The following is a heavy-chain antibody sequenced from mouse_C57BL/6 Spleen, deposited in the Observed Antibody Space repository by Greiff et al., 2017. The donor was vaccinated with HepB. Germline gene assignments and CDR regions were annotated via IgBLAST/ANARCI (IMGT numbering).Heavy chain of an antibody. J-gene: IGHJ1*03. CDR3: ARGRLFDYGSLHWYFDV. CDR2: LDPSDSYT. Sequence: QVQLQQPGAELVMPGASVKLSCKASGYTFTSYWMHWVKQRPGQGLEWIGELDPSDSYTNYNQKFKGQSTLTVDKSSSTAYMQLSSLTSEDSAVYYCARGRLFDYGSLHWYFDVWGTGTTVTVSS. CDR1: GYTFTSYW. D-gene: IGHD1-1*01. V-gene: IGHV1-69*01.